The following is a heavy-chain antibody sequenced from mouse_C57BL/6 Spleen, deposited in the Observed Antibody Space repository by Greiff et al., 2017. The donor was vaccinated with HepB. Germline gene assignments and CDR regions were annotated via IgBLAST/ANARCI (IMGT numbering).Heavy chain of an antibody. Sequence: VQLQQSGAELVRPGASVKLSCTASGFNIKDDYMHWVKQRPEQGLEWIGWIDPENGDTEYASKFQGKATITADTSSNTAYLQLSSLTSEDTAVYYCTTLRDGDYWGQGTTLTVSS. D-gene: IGHD2-12*01. CDR2: IDPENGDT. V-gene: IGHV14-4*01. J-gene: IGHJ2*01. CDR3: TTLRDGDY. CDR1: GFNIKDDY.